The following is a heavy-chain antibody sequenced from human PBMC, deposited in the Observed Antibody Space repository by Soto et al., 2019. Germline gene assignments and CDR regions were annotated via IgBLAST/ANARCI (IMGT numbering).Heavy chain of an antibody. J-gene: IGHJ6*02. CDR3: ARDRSVVVPGAIHTYYYYGMDV. Sequence: LSXTCILSSVPISSYHWSWIRQFPGKGLEWIAYTSYTGNTNYNPSLKSRVTTSMDTSKNQLSLKLTSMTAADTAVYYCARDRSVVVPGAIHTYYYYGMDVWGQGTTVTVSS. D-gene: IGHD2-2*01. V-gene: IGHV4-59*01. CDR1: SVPISSYH. CDR2: TSYTGNT.